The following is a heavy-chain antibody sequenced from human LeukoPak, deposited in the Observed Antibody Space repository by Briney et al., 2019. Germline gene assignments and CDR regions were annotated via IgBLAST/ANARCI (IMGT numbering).Heavy chain of an antibody. CDR3: ARHGYGSYYYYYYMDV. J-gene: IGHJ6*03. V-gene: IGHV4-30-4*07. Sequence: PSETLSLTCAVSGGSISSGGYSWSWIRQPPGKGLEWIGYIYYSGSTYYNPSLKSRVTISVDTSKNQFSLKLSSVTAADTAVYYCARHGYGSYYYYYYMDVWGKGTTVTISS. CDR1: GGSISSGGYS. D-gene: IGHD5-24*01. CDR2: IYYSGST.